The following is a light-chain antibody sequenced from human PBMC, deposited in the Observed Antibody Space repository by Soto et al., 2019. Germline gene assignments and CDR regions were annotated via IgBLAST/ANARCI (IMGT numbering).Light chain of an antibody. V-gene: IGKV3-11*01. CDR1: QSVSSY. CDR3: QHRYNWLIT. Sequence: ENVLTQSPATLSLSPGERATLSRRASQSVSSYLGWYQQKPGQAPRLLIYDVSDRATGIPARFSGSGSGTDFTLTISSLEPEDFAVYYCQHRYNWLITFGQGTRLEIK. CDR2: DVS. J-gene: IGKJ5*01.